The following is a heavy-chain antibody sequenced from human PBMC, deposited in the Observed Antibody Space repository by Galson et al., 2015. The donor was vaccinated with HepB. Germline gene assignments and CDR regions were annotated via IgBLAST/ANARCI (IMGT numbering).Heavy chain of an antibody. V-gene: IGHV3-30-3*01. CDR1: GFTFSSYA. CDR3: ARDFKRWATEYGMDV. Sequence: SLRLSCAASGFTFSSYAMHWVRQAPGKGLEWVAVISYDGSNKYYADSVKGRFTISRDNSKNTLYLQMNSLRAEDTAVYYCARDFKRWATEYGMDVWGQGTTVTVSS. J-gene: IGHJ6*02. D-gene: IGHD5-12*01. CDR2: ISYDGSNK.